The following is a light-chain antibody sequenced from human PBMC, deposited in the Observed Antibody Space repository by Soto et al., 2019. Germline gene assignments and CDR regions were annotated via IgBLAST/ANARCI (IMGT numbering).Light chain of an antibody. J-gene: IGKJ4*01. CDR1: QSVRSTY. CDR2: GAS. CDR3: QQYIRWPLT. Sequence: ELLMTQSPVTLSVSPGERATLSCGASQSVRSTYLAWYQQKTGKAPSLLIYGASTRATGTPARLSGSGYGTELTITISSMKYEDYEVYLCQQYIRWPLTFGGGTKVDIK. V-gene: IGKV3-15*01.